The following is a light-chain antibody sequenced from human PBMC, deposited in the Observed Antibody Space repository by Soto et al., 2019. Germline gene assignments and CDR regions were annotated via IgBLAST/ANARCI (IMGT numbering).Light chain of an antibody. J-gene: IGKJ4*01. Sequence: DIQVTQSPSSVSASVGDRVTITCRASQGLVSWLAWYQQKPGKAPKLLIYVASSFQSGVPSRFSGSGSGTDFTLTISSLQPEDFATYYCQQTSSFPLTFGGGDQSGDQT. CDR3: QQTSSFPLT. CDR2: VAS. CDR1: QGLVSW. V-gene: IGKV1-12*01.